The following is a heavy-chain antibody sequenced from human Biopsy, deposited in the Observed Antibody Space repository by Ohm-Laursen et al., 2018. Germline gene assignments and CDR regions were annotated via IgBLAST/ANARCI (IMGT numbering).Heavy chain of an antibody. CDR1: SGAISGYY. J-gene: IGHJ4*02. D-gene: IGHD6-19*01. CDR3: ATATMGTSGWFGNYFDS. Sequence: SETLSLTCAVSSGAISGYYWSWIRQPPGKGLDWIGYIDYRGSTKYNPSLRSRVTMSIDTSRNQFSLNLSSVTAADTAVYYCATATMGTSGWFGNYFDSWGQGTLVTVSA. CDR2: IDYRGST. V-gene: IGHV4-59*08.